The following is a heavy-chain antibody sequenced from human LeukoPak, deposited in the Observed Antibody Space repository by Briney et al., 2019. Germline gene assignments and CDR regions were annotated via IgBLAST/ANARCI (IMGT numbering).Heavy chain of an antibody. Sequence: GASVKVSCKASGYTLTDYYMHWVRQAPGQGLEWMGWINPNSGGTNYAQKFQGRVTMTRDTSISTAYMELSRLRSDDTAVFYCAREEVIAAAGPTLDYWGQGALVTVSS. D-gene: IGHD6-13*01. CDR1: GYTLTDYY. CDR2: INPNSGGT. CDR3: AREEVIAAAGPTLDY. J-gene: IGHJ4*02. V-gene: IGHV1-2*02.